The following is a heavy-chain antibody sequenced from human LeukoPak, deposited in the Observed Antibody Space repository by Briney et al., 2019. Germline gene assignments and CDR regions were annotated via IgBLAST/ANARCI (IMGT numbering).Heavy chain of an antibody. J-gene: IGHJ4*02. CDR2: ISGSGGST. CDR1: GFTFSSYA. D-gene: IGHD7-27*01. V-gene: IGHV3-23*01. CDR3: AKEGGDWGEGYFDY. Sequence: GGSLRLSCAASGFTFSSYAMSWVRQAPGKGLEWVSTISGSGGSTYYADSVKGRFTISRDNAKNSLYLQMNSLRAEDTAVYYCAKEGGDWGEGYFDYWGQGTLVTVSS.